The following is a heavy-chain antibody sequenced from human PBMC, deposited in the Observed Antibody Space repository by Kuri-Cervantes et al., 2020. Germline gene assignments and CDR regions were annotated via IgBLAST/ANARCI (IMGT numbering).Heavy chain of an antibody. V-gene: IGHV1-2*02. CDR3: AILSLVAVVTAMVSIHYYFFLDV. D-gene: IGHD5-18*01. Sequence: ASVKVSCKASGYTFTSYGISWVRQAPGQGLEWMGWINPNRGATNYAQKFQDRVTMTRDTSIRSAYLELSRLRSDDTAVYYCAILSLVAVVTAMVSIHYYFFLDVWGKGTAVTVSS. CDR2: INPNRGAT. J-gene: IGHJ6*03. CDR1: GYTFTSYG.